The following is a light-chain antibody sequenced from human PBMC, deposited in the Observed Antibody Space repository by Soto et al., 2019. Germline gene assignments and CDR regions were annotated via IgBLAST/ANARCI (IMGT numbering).Light chain of an antibody. CDR3: QHYNNWPLT. CDR1: QSVSSN. Sequence: EIVMTQSPATLSVSPGERATLSCRTSQSVSSNLAWYQQKPGQAPRLLIYGASTRATGIPDRFIGSGSGTEFTLTISSLQSEDFAVYYCQHYNNWPLTFGGGTKVEIK. J-gene: IGKJ4*01. CDR2: GAS. V-gene: IGKV3-15*01.